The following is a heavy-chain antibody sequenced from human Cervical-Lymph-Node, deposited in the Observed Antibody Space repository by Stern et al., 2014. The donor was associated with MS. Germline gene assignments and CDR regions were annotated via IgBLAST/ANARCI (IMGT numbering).Heavy chain of an antibody. J-gene: IGHJ4*02. D-gene: IGHD6-13*01. Sequence: EVQLVESGGALVQPGGSLRLSCVASGFTFSTYAMSWVRQAPGKGLEWVSAISGSGGSTYDADSVKGRFTISRDNSGNTLFLQMKRLRAEDTAVYFCAKDAIAAGTYGGGYFDYWGQGTLVTVSS. CDR1: GFTFSTYA. CDR2: ISGSGGST. V-gene: IGHV3-23*04. CDR3: AKDAIAAGTYGGGYFDY.